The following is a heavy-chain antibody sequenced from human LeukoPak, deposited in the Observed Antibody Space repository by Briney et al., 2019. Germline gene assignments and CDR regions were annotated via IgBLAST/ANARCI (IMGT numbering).Heavy chain of an antibody. J-gene: IGHJ4*02. CDR2: ISGNSRYI. CDR1: GFTFSSYS. V-gene: IGHV3-21*06. Sequence: SGGSLRLSCAASGFTFSSYSMTWVRQAPGKGLEWVSSISGNSRYIYYADSMRGRFTISRDNAKNSLYLQMNSLKPEDTAVYYCARDPHYYGSSGYYDYWGQGTLVTVSS. CDR3: ARDPHYYGSSGYYDY. D-gene: IGHD3-22*01.